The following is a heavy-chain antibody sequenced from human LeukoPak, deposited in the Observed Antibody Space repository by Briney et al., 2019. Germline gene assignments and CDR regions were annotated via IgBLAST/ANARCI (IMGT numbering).Heavy chain of an antibody. J-gene: IGHJ2*01. Sequence: PSETLSLTCTVSGGSISSYYWSWIRQPPGKGLEWIGYIYYSGSTNYNPSLKSRVTISVDTSKNQFSLKLSSVTAADTAVYYCARGRRSSWPRYFDLXXRGXLXTVXS. V-gene: IGHV4-59*01. CDR3: ARGRRSSWPRYFDL. CDR2: IYYSGST. D-gene: IGHD6-13*01. CDR1: GGSISSYY.